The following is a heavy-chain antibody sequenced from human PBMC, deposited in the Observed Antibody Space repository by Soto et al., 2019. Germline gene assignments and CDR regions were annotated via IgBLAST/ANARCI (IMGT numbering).Heavy chain of an antibody. Sequence: SVKVSCKASGGTFSSYAISWVRQAPGQGLEWMGGLIPLFGTANYAQKFQGRVTITADDSTSTAYVELSSLRSEDTAVYYCARNYYDSSGYYHFDYWGQGPQVTVSS. CDR3: ARNYYDSSGYYHFDY. CDR1: GGTFSSYA. CDR2: LIPLFGTA. D-gene: IGHD3-22*01. J-gene: IGHJ4*02. V-gene: IGHV1-69*13.